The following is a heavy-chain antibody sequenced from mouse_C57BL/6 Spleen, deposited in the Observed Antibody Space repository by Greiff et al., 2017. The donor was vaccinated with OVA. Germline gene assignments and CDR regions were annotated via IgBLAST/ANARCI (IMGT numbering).Heavy chain of an antibody. Sequence: EVKVVESGGGLVKPGGSLKLSCAASGFTFSDYGMHWVRQAPEKGLEWVAYISSGSSTIYYADKVKGRFTISRDNAKNTLFLPMTSLRSEDTALYYYARERGYDYGYYYAMDYWGQGTSVTVSS. V-gene: IGHV5-17*01. CDR2: ISSGSSTI. CDR1: GFTFSDYG. D-gene: IGHD2-4*01. CDR3: ARERGYDYGYYYAMDY. J-gene: IGHJ4*01.